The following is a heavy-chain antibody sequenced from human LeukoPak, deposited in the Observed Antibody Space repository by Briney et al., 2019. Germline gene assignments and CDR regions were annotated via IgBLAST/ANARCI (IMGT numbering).Heavy chain of an antibody. CDR3: ARAGVRKSGYSSSSY. CDR2: INPNSGGT. V-gene: IGHV1-2*02. J-gene: IGHJ4*02. D-gene: IGHD6-6*01. CDR1: GYTFTGYY. Sequence: ASVKVSCKASGYTFTGYYMNWVRQAPGQGLEWMGWINPNSGGTNYAQKFQGRVTMTRDTSISTAYMELSRLRSDDTAVYYCARAGVRKSGYSSSSYWGPGTLVTVSS.